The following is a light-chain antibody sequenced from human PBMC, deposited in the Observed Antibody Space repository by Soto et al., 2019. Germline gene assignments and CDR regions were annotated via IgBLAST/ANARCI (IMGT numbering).Light chain of an antibody. CDR1: QSISSY. Sequence: DIMLTQSPSSLSASVGDRVTITCRASQSISSYLNWYQQKPGKAPKLLIYAASRLQSGVPSRFSGSGGGTDFTLSISSVQPEDFATYFCQQSYMDPITFGQGTRLEIK. J-gene: IGKJ5*01. V-gene: IGKV1-39*01. CDR2: AAS. CDR3: QQSYMDPIT.